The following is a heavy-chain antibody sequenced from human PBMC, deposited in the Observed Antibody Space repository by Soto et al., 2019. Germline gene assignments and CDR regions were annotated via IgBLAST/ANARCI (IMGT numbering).Heavy chain of an antibody. CDR3: ARPKDYDDCLDL. D-gene: IGHD3-22*01. CDR2: INAGNGNT. Sequence: ASVKVSCKASGYTFTSYAMHWVRQAPGQRLEWMGWINAGNGNTKYSQKFQGRVTITRDTSASTAYMELSSLISEDTAVYYYARPKDYDDCLDLWGQGTLVNVS. J-gene: IGHJ4*02. V-gene: IGHV1-3*01. CDR1: GYTFTSYA.